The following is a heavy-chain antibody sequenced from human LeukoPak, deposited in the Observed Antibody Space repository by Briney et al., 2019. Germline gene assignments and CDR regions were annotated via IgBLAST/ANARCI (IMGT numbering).Heavy chain of an antibody. V-gene: IGHV3-7*01. CDR1: GFSFSSSW. D-gene: IGHD3-10*01. CDR3: TRGGGDS. Sequence: PGGSLRLSCAASGFSFSSSWMSWVRQVPGKGLEWVANIGLDEAQKSYVDSVKGRFTISRDNAKNSLYLQMNSLRAEDTAMYYCTRGGGDSWGQGTLVTVSS. CDR2: IGLDEAQK. J-gene: IGHJ4*02.